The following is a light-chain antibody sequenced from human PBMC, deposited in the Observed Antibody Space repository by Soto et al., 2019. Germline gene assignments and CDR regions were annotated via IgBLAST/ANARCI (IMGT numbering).Light chain of an antibody. CDR1: SSDVGGYNY. V-gene: IGLV2-8*01. Sequence: QSVLTQPPSASGSPGQSVTISCTGTSSDVGGYNYVSWYQQHPGKAPKLLIYEVSKWPSGVPDRFSGSKSGNTASLTVSGLQAEDEADYYCSSYVATKSYVFGTGTKLTVL. J-gene: IGLJ1*01. CDR3: SSYVATKSYV. CDR2: EVS.